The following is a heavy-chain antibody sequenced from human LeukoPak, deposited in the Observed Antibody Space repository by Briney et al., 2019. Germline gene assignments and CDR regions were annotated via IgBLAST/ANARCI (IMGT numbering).Heavy chain of an antibody. CDR1: GYSFTSYW. J-gene: IGHJ3*02. V-gene: IGHV5-51*01. Sequence: GESLKISCKGSGYSFTSYWIGWVRQMPGKGLEWMWIIYPGDSDTRYSPSFQGQVTISADKSISTAYLQWSSLKASDTAMYYCARPRGYSSGWYPLGAFDIWGQGTMVTVSS. D-gene: IGHD6-19*01. CDR2: IYPGDSDT. CDR3: ARPRGYSSGWYPLGAFDI.